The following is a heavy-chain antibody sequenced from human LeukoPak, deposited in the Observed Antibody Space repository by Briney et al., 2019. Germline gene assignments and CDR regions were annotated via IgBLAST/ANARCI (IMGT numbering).Heavy chain of an antibody. CDR2: ISGSGGST. Sequence: GGSLRLSCAASGFTFSSYAMGWVRQAPGKGLEWVSAISGSGGSTYYADSVKGRFTISRDNSKNTLYLQMNSLRAEDTAVYYCAKSSTGTVKYFQHWGQGTLVTVSS. D-gene: IGHD1-1*01. J-gene: IGHJ1*01. CDR3: AKSSTGTVKYFQH. V-gene: IGHV3-23*01. CDR1: GFTFSSYA.